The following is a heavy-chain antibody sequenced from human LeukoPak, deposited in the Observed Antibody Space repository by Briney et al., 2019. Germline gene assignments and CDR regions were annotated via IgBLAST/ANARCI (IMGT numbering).Heavy chain of an antibody. CDR1: GFTFSSYS. J-gene: IGHJ6*03. V-gene: IGHV3-21*01. CDR2: ISSSSSYI. CDR3: ARALGRDYYMDV. D-gene: IGHD1-26*01. Sequence: PGGSLRLSCAASGFTFSSYSMNWVRQAPGKGLEWVSSISSSSSYIYYADSVKGRFAISRDNAKNSLYLQMNSLRVEDTALYYCARALGRDYYMDVWGKGTTVTVSS.